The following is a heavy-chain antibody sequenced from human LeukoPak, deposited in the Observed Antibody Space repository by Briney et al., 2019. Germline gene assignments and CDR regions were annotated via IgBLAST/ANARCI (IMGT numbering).Heavy chain of an antibody. D-gene: IGHD2-15*01. CDR1: FLTFSAYG. CDR2: ISSDETDR. Sequence: GGSLRLSCETSFLTFSAYGMHWVRQAPGKGLEWVAFISSDETDRYYADSVKGRFFISRDNSKNTVYLQMNSLRVEDTAVYYCAKDVRGGCSGANCYYWGQGTLVTVSS. CDR3: AKDVRGGCSGANCYY. J-gene: IGHJ4*02. V-gene: IGHV3-30*18.